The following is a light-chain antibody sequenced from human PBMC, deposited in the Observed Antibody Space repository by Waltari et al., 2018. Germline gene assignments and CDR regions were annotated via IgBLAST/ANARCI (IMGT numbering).Light chain of an antibody. V-gene: IGLV2-23*01. J-gene: IGLJ2*01. Sequence: QSALTQPASVTGSPGQSITISCPGTSSDVGAYNLVSWYPLHPGKAPNLIIYESTKRPSGVSSRFSGSKSGNTASLTISGLQAEDEADYYCCSFAGSSPHVVFGGGTKLTVL. CDR2: EST. CDR3: CSFAGSSPHVV. CDR1: SSDVGAYNL.